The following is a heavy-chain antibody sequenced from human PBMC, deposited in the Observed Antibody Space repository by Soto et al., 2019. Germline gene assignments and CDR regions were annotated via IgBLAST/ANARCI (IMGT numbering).Heavy chain of an antibody. CDR2: IFPADSET. J-gene: IGHJ4*02. D-gene: IGHD5-12*01. CDR3: ARRGAGYNCDF. Sequence: PGESLKISCGASGYSFPAFWIGWVRQMPGKGLEWMGIIFPADSETRYSPSFQGQVTISADKPTSTAYLEWSSLKASDTAMYYCARRGAGYNCDFWGQGTLVTVSS. V-gene: IGHV5-51*01. CDR1: GYSFPAFW.